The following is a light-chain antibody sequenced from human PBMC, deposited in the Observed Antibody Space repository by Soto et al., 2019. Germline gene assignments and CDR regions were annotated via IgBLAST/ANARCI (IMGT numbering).Light chain of an antibody. V-gene: IGKV1-12*01. J-gene: IGKJ1*01. Sequence: DIQMTQSPSSVSAPVGARVTITCRASQGVGSWLAWYQQKPGKAPKLLIFAASSLQSGVPSRFSGSGSGTDFTLTISSLQPEDVATYYCQQANSFPWTFGKGTEVEIK. CDR2: AAS. CDR3: QQANSFPWT. CDR1: QGVGSW.